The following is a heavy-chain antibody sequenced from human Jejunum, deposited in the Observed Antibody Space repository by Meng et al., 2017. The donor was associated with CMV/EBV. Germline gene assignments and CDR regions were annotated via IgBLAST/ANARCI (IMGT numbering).Heavy chain of an antibody. CDR3: ARGQWDIVVVPAAIHFDY. CDR1: NSGNHY. D-gene: IGHD2-2*01. V-gene: IGHV4-30-4*01. CDR2: IYYSGNT. Sequence: NSGNHYWSWIRPPPGNGLEWIGHIYYSGNTFYNPSLKRRVIMSVDTSKNQFSLKLSSVTAADTAVYYCARGQWDIVVVPAAIHFDYWGQGTLVTVSS. J-gene: IGHJ4*02.